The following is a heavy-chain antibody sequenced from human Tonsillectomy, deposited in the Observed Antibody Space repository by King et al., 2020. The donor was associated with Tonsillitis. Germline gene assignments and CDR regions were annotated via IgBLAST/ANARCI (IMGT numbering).Heavy chain of an antibody. CDR1: GGSISSGGYY. CDR3: ARGPGMATTDFDY. Sequence: QLQESGPGLVKPSQTLSLTCTVSGGSISSGGYYWSWIRQHPGKGLEWIGYIYYSGSTYYNPSLKSRVTISVDTSKNQFSLMLSSVTAADTAVYYCARGPGMATTDFDYWGQGTLVTVSS. CDR2: IYYSGST. J-gene: IGHJ4*02. D-gene: IGHD5-24*01. V-gene: IGHV4-31*03.